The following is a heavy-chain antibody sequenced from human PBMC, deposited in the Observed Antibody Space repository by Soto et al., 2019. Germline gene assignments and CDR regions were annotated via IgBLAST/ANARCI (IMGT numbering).Heavy chain of an antibody. J-gene: IGHJ6*02. CDR1: GYSFTSCW. Sequence: GESLKISCKGSGYSFTSCWIGWVRQMPGKGLEWMGIIYPGDSDTRYSPSFQGQVTISADKSISTAYLQWSSLKASDTAMYYCARRNSIAVGNTYYYAMDVWGQGTTGTVSS. CDR3: ARRNSIAVGNTYYYAMDV. CDR2: IYPGDSDT. D-gene: IGHD6-19*01. V-gene: IGHV5-51*01.